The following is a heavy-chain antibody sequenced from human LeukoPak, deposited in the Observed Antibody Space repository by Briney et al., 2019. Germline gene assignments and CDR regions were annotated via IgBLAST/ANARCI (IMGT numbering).Heavy chain of an antibody. J-gene: IGHJ6*03. CDR3: ARQNCTLTSCYDYYHYHMDV. V-gene: IGHV4-39*01. D-gene: IGHD2-2*01. Sequence: PSETLSLTCTVSGGSISSTTNNWGWIRQPPGKGLEWIGSIYYTGTTNYNPSLKSRATISVDTSKNQFSLKLTSVTAADTAVYYCARQNCTLTSCYDYYHYHMDVWGKGTAVTISS. CDR1: GGSISSTTNN. CDR2: IYYTGTT.